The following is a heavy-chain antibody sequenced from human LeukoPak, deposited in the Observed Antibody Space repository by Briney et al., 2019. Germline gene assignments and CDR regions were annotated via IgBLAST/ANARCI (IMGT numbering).Heavy chain of an antibody. CDR1: GFTFSSYW. CDR3: ARDRSHSGF. D-gene: IGHD6-6*01. J-gene: IGHJ4*02. V-gene: IGHV3-7*01. CDR2: INPGGSEN. Sequence: GGSLRLSCAASGFTFSSYWMTWVRQAPGKGLEWVANINPGGSENYYVDSVKGRFAISRDNVKNSLNLQMNSLRAEDTALYYCARDRSHSGFWGQGTLVTVSS.